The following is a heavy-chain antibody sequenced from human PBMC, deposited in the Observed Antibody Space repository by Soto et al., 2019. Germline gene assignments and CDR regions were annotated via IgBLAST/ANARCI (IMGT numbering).Heavy chain of an antibody. J-gene: IGHJ6*02. CDR3: ARDKTEPPMIPYYYYGMDV. Sequence: GASVKVSCKASGYTFTSYGISWVRQAPGQGLEWMGWISAYNGNTNYAQKPQGRVTMTTDTSTSTAYMELRSLRSDDTAVYYCARDKTEPPMIPYYYYGMDVWGQGTTVTVSS. CDR2: ISAYNGNT. D-gene: IGHD3-22*01. CDR1: GYTFTSYG. V-gene: IGHV1-18*01.